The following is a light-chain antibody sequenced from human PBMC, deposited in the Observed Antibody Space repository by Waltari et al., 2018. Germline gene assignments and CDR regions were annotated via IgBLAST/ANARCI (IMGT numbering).Light chain of an antibody. Sequence: QLFLTQSPSASSSLGASVKLTCTLSSGHITNVISWHQQQPGKGPRFLMKVNSDGSHRKGDAIPDRFSGSGSGPERYLTISSLQSEDEADYYCETGGHGTWVFGGGTKLTVL. V-gene: IGLV4-69*01. CDR2: VNSDGSH. CDR1: SGHITNV. J-gene: IGLJ3*02. CDR3: ETGGHGTWV.